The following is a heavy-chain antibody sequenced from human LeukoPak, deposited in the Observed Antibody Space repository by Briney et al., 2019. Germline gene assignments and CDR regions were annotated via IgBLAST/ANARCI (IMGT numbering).Heavy chain of an antibody. CDR3: AKASGSGFYNNYDY. V-gene: IGHV3-23*01. J-gene: IGHJ4*02. CDR2: LSDSGSA. Sequence: GGSLRVSCAASGFTFSSYAMSWVRQAPGKGLEWVSGLSDSGSAYYADSVKGRFTISRDNSKNTLYLQMNSLRAEDTAVYYCAKASGSGFYNNYDYWGQGTLVTVSS. D-gene: IGHD2-15*01. CDR1: GFTFSSYA.